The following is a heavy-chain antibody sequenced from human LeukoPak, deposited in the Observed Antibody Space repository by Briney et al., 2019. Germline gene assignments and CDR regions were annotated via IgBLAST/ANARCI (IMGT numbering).Heavy chain of an antibody. CDR3: ARGLEWLVDY. CDR2: MNPNSGNT. J-gene: IGHJ4*02. V-gene: IGHV1-8*02. Sequence: ASVKVSCKASGYTFTSYGISWVRQAPGQGLEWMGWMNPNSGNTGYAQKFQGRVTMTRNTSISTAYMELSSLRSEDTAVYYCARGLEWLVDYWGQGTLVTVSS. CDR1: GYTFTSYG. D-gene: IGHD6-19*01.